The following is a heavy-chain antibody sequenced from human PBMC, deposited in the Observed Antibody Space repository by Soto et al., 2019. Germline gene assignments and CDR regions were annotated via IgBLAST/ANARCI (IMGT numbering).Heavy chain of an antibody. D-gene: IGHD2-21*01. CDR1: GFTFSNAW. CDR2: IKSKTDGGTT. Sequence: EVQLVESGGGLVKPGGSLRLSCAASGFTFSNAWMSWVRQVPGKGLEWVGRIKSKTDGGTTDYAAPGKGRFIISRDESKSTLYHNMNGLKTDDTAVYYCSFDLYSTSSEYWGQGTLVTVSS. V-gene: IGHV3-15*01. CDR3: SFDLYSTSSEY. J-gene: IGHJ4*02.